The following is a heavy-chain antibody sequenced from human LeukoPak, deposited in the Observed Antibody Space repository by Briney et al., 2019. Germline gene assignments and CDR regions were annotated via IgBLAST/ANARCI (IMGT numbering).Heavy chain of an antibody. CDR3: ARRPGRTKNTIFGVVIPVYFDY. J-gene: IGHJ4*02. Sequence: PGGSLRLSCAASGFTFDDYGMSWVRQAPGKGLEWVSGINWNGGSTGYADSVKGRFTISRDNAKNSLYLQMNGLRAEDTALYYCARRPGRTKNTIFGVVIPVYFDYWGQGTLVTVSS. CDR1: GFTFDDYG. CDR2: INWNGGST. V-gene: IGHV3-20*04. D-gene: IGHD3-3*01.